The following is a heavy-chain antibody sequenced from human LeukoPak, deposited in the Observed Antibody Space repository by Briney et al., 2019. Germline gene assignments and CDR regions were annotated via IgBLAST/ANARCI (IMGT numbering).Heavy chain of an antibody. CDR1: GFTFSSFA. J-gene: IGHJ4*02. Sequence: GGSLRLSCAASGFTFSSFAMSWIRQAPGKGLEWVSSVSTSGVGTYYADSGRGRFTISRDNSKNTVFLQMNSLRAEDSAVYYCAKDYAVGSIDYWGQGTLVTVSS. CDR2: VSTSGVGT. D-gene: IGHD3-16*01. V-gene: IGHV3-23*01. CDR3: AKDYAVGSIDY.